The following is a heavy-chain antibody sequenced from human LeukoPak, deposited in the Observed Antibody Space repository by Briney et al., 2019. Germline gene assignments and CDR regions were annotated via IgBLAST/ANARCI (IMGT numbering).Heavy chain of an antibody. CDR2: IYYSGST. Sequence: NPSETLSLTCSVSGDSINNYYWNWIRQPPGKGLEWIGYIYYSGSTNYNPSLQSRITMSIGTSKTQFSLKLGSVTAADTAVYYCARRPRLKNPGGDAFDIWGQGTVVTVSS. CDR3: ARRPRLKNPGGDAFDI. J-gene: IGHJ3*02. CDR1: GDSINNYY. D-gene: IGHD2/OR15-2a*01. V-gene: IGHV4-59*08.